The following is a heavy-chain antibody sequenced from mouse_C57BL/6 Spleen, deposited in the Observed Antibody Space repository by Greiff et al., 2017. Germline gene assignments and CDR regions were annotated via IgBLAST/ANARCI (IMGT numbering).Heavy chain of an antibody. Sequence: EVKLQQSGPELVKPGASVKISCKASGYTFTDYYMNWVKQSHGKSLEWIGDINPNNGGTSYNQKFKGKATLTVDKSSSTAYMELRSLTSEDSAVYYCARLGYYGSYGDYWGQGTTLTVSS. CDR2: INPNNGGT. J-gene: IGHJ2*01. CDR3: ARLGYYGSYGDY. V-gene: IGHV1-26*01. CDR1: GYTFTDYY. D-gene: IGHD1-1*01.